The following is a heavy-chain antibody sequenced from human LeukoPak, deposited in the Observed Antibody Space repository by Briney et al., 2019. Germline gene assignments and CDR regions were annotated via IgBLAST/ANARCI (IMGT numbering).Heavy chain of an antibody. CDR3: ARGVSYCSGGSCEYWFDP. D-gene: IGHD2-15*01. Sequence: SVKVSCKASGYTFTGYYMHWVRQAPGQGLEWMGGIIPIFGTANYAQKFQGRVTITADKSTSTAYMELSSLRSEDTAVYYCARGVSYCSGGSCEYWFDPWGHGTLVTVSS. CDR1: GYTFTGYY. J-gene: IGHJ5*02. V-gene: IGHV1-69*06. CDR2: IIPIFGTA.